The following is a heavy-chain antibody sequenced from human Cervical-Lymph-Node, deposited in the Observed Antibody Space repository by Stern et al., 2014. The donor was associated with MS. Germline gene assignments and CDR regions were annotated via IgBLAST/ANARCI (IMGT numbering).Heavy chain of an antibody. CDR2: LIPFFGAT. Sequence: VQLVESGAEVKKPGSSVKVSCKASGDTFSSYALSWVRQAPGQGLEWVGGLIPFFGATRYGQKFQGRVTIPPEESTGTAFMELSGLTSEDTAIYYCALRRSYYVFWGQGTLITVSS. J-gene: IGHJ4*02. CDR1: GDTFSSYA. CDR3: ALRRSYYVF. D-gene: IGHD3-10*01. V-gene: IGHV1-69*01.